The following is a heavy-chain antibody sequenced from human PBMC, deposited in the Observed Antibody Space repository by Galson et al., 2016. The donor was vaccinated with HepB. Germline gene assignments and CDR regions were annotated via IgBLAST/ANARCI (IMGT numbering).Heavy chain of an antibody. V-gene: IGHV3-48*02. CDR2: IGSRSSPI. J-gene: IGHJ4*02. Sequence: LRLSCAASGFTFSNYAMSWVRQAPGKGLEWVSYIGSRSSPIHYADSVKGRFTISRDNAKNLLYLQMNSLRDEDTAVYYCARVDEGYYYLIDYWGQGTLVTVSS. D-gene: IGHD3-22*01. CDR3: ARVDEGYYYLIDY. CDR1: GFTFSNYA.